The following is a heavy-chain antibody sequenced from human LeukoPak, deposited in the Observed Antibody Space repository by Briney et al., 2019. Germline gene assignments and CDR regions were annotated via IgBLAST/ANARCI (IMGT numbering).Heavy chain of an antibody. CDR3: VRHDDYSRAFHI. D-gene: IGHD4-11*01. CDR2: INDSGST. J-gene: IGHJ3*02. CDR1: GGSISSY. Sequence: SETLSLTCTVSGGSISSYWSWVRQPPGKGLEWIGYINDSGSTDYNPSLTSRVTISVDTAKNQFSLKLSSVTAADTAVYYCVRHDDYSRAFHIWGQGTMVTVSS. V-gene: IGHV4-59*08.